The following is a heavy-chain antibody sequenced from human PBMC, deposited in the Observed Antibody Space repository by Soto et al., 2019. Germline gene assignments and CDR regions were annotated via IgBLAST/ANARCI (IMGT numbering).Heavy chain of an antibody. CDR3: VRDLDGSGAYYTDF. V-gene: IGHV1-18*01. J-gene: IGHJ4*02. CDR1: GYTFPNYG. Sequence: VASVKVSCKASGYTFPNYGITWARQAPGQGLEWMGWISAYKTNIKYAQKFQGRVTLTTDTSTSTAYMELRSLRSDDTAIYYCVRDLDGSGAYYTDFWGQGTLVTVSS. CDR2: ISAYKTNI. D-gene: IGHD3-10*01.